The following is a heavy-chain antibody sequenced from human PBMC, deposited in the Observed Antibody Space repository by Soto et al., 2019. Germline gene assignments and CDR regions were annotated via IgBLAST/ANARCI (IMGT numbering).Heavy chain of an antibody. D-gene: IGHD2-2*01. V-gene: IGHV3-9*01. CDR3: AKDIGCSSTSCYAGGFKYYFDY. CDR2: ISWNSGSI. J-gene: IGHJ4*02. Sequence: GGFLRLSCAASGFTFDDYAMHWVRQAPGKGLEWVSGISWNSGSIGYADSVKGRFTISRDNAKNSLYLQMNSLRAEDTALYYCAKDIGCSSTSCYAGGFKYYFDYWGQGTLVTVSS. CDR1: GFTFDDYA.